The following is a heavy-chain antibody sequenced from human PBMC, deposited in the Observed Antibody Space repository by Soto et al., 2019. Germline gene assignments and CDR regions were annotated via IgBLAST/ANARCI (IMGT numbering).Heavy chain of an antibody. J-gene: IGHJ4*02. CDR3: AKEMWNAFDY. CDR2: ISGSGGST. Sequence: PGGSLRLSCVVSGFTFSTTWMHWVRQAPGKGLEWVSAISGSGGSTYYADSVKGRFTISRDNSKNTLYLQMNSLRAEDTAVYYCAKEMWNAFDYWGQGTLVTVSS. D-gene: IGHD1-1*01. V-gene: IGHV3-23*01. CDR1: GFTFSTTW.